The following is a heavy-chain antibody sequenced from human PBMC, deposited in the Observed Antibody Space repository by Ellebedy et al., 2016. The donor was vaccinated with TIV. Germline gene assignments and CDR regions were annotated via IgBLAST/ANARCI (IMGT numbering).Heavy chain of an antibody. D-gene: IGHD3-16*01. J-gene: IGHJ4*02. Sequence: GESLKISCAASGFTFSSYGMHWVRQAPGKGLECVAIISYDGSRQYYADSVKGRFTISRDNSKNTVYLQMSSLRPDDAAVYYCARERDCWYYDGWGQGTQVTVSS. V-gene: IGHV3-30*03. CDR2: ISYDGSRQ. CDR3: ARERDCWYYDG. CDR1: GFTFSSYG.